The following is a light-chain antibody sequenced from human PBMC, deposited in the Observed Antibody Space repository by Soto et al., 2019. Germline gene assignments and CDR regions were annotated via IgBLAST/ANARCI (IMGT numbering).Light chain of an antibody. CDR3: QLRSNWPIT. J-gene: IGKJ4*01. V-gene: IGKV3-11*01. CDR1: QSVSSY. Sequence: EIVLTQSPATLSLSPGERATLSCRASQSVSSYLAWYQQKPGQAPRLLIYDASNRATGIPARFSGSGSGTDFTLTISSLEPEAFAVYYCQLRSNWPITFGGGTKVEIK. CDR2: DAS.